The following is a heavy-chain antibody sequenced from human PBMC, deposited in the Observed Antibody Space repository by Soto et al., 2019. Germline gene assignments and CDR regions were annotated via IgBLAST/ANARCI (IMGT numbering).Heavy chain of an antibody. D-gene: IGHD2-21*01. CDR3: VGLQNNYGGKGT. CDR1: GNSPSRGPFH. V-gene: IGHV4-61*01. Sequence: PSESLCSTCPVSGNSPSRGPFHNNWVRQCPAKGLESIGYISDDGSIRYNPPLNSRLTISTDTSQSQFSLKLTSVTAADTAVYYCVGLQNNYGGKGTWGQGSLVTVS. J-gene: IGHJ5*02. CDR2: ISDDGSI.